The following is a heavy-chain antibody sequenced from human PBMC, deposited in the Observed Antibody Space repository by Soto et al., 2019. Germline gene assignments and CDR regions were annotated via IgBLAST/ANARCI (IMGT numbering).Heavy chain of an antibody. D-gene: IGHD3-22*01. V-gene: IGHV1-69*13. J-gene: IGHJ5*02. CDR1: GGTFSSYA. CDR3: ARGNVVVIRENWFDP. Sequence: SVKVSCKASGGTFSSYAISWVRQAPGQGLEWMGGIIPIFGTANYAQKFQGRVTITADESTSTAYMELSSLRSEDTAVYYCARGNVVVIRENWFDPWGQGTLVTVSS. CDR2: IIPIFGTA.